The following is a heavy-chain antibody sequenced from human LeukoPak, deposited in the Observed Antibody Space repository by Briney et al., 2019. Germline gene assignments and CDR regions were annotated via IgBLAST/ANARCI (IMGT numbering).Heavy chain of an antibody. CDR3: AKVTYGSGTYGAFDS. CDR2: ISSSSSII. CDR1: GFTFSDYS. D-gene: IGHD3-10*01. V-gene: IGHV3-48*01. Sequence: GGSLRLSCAASGFTFSDYSMNWVRQAPGKGLEWISYISSSSSIIYNADSVKGRFTSSRDNAKDSLYLQMNSLRAEDTAIYYCAKVTYGSGTYGAFDSWGQGTLVTVSS. J-gene: IGHJ4*02.